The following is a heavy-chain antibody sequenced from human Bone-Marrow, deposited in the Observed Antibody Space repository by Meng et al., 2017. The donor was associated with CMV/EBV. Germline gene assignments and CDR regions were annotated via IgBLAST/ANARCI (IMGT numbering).Heavy chain of an antibody. CDR3: TKGTRGGGGRFDNAFDI. V-gene: IGHV3-49*04. Sequence: GESLKISCAASGFTFSSYAMHWVRQAPGKGLEWVGFIRSKAYGGATEYAASVKGRFTISRDESKSIAFLQKNSLETEDTAGEYWTKGTRGGGGRFDNAFDIWGQGTMVTVSS. CDR1: GFTFSSYA. D-gene: IGHD1-14*01. CDR2: IRSKAYGGAT. J-gene: IGHJ3*02.